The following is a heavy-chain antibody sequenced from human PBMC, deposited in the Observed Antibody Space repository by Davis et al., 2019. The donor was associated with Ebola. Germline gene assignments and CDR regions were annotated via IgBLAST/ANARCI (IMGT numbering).Heavy chain of an antibody. D-gene: IGHD6-19*01. CDR3: ASRDSSGWGLDY. V-gene: IGHV3-53*04. J-gene: IGHJ4*02. Sequence: GESLKISCAASGFTFSSYAMSWVRQAPGKGLEWVSVIYSGGSTYYADSVKGRFTISRHNSKNTLYLQMNSLRAEDTAVYYCASRDSSGWGLDYWGQGTLVTVSS. CDR1: GFTFSSYA. CDR2: IYSGGST.